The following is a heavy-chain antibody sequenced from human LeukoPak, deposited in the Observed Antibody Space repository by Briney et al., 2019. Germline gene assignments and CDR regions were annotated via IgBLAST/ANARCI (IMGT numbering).Heavy chain of an antibody. D-gene: IGHD3-9*01. J-gene: IGHJ5*02. Sequence: PSETLSLTCSVSGYSVSSGYYWAWIRQPPGKGLEWIGTIYHSGTTYYNPSLNSRVSISVDTSKNHISLRLSSVTAADTAVYYCARTPDWSSDNWFDPWGQGTLVTVSS. CDR3: ARTPDWSSDNWFDP. V-gene: IGHV4-38-2*01. CDR1: GYSVSSGYY. CDR2: IYHSGTT.